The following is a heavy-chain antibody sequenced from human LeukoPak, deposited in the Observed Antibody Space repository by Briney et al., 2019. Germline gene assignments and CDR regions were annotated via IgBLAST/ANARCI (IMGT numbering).Heavy chain of an antibody. CDR3: AKEGVSSSSSHFDY. Sequence: GGSLRLSCAASGFTFSSYGMHWVRQAPGKGLEWVAVISYDGSNKYYADSVKGRFTISRDNSKNTLYLQMNSLRAEDTAVYYCAKEGVSSSSSHFDYWGQGTLVTVSS. V-gene: IGHV3-30*18. D-gene: IGHD6-6*01. CDR2: ISYDGSNK. J-gene: IGHJ4*02. CDR1: GFTFSSYG.